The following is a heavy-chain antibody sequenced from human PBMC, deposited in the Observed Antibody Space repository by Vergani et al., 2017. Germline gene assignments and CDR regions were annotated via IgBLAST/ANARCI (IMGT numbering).Heavy chain of an antibody. V-gene: IGHV7-4-1*02. CDR2: INTNTGNP. CDR1: GYTFTSYA. CDR3: ATGGYYDFWSGYYPLQH. J-gene: IGHJ1*01. D-gene: IGHD3-3*01. Sequence: QVQLVQSGSELKKPGASVKVSCKASGYTFTSYAMNWVRQAPGQGLEWMGWINTNTGNPTYAQGFTGRFVFSLDTSVSTAYLQISSLKAEATAVYYCATGGYYDFWSGYYPLQHWGQGTLVTVSS.